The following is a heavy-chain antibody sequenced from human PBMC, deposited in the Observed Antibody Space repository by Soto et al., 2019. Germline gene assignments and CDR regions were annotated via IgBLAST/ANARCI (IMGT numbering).Heavy chain of an antibody. CDR3: ARAMSTIFGVANDAFDI. Sequence: TGGSLRLSCAASGFTFSSYAMSWVRQAPGKGLEWVSAISSSSSYIYYADSVKGRFTISRDNAKNSLYLQMNSLRAEDTAVYYCARAMSTIFGVANDAFDIWGQGTMVTVSS. D-gene: IGHD3-3*01. J-gene: IGHJ3*02. V-gene: IGHV3-21*01. CDR2: ISSSSSYI. CDR1: GFTFSSYA.